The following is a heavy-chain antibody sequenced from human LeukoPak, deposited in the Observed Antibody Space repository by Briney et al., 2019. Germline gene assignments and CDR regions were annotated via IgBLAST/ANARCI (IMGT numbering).Heavy chain of an antibody. J-gene: IGHJ4*02. CDR3: ARDVLAVAGTGVGIDY. V-gene: IGHV1-18*01. Sequence: ASVKVSCKASGYTFTSYGISRVRQAPGQGLEWMGWISAYNGNTNYAQKLQGRVTMTTDTSTSTAYMELRSLRSDDTAVYYCARDVLAVAGTGVGIDYWGQGTLVTVSS. D-gene: IGHD6-19*01. CDR2: ISAYNGNT. CDR1: GYTFTSYG.